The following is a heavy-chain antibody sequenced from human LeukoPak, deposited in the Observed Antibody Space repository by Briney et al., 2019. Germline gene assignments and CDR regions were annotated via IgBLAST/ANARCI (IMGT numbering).Heavy chain of an antibody. Sequence: GALLLFCAASGFTFSNYWMSWVRQAPRKGVEWVAIINEDGSTKYYVDSLKGRFVISRDNAKNSLYLQMSGLRADDTAVYYCARDYWRSIEYWGQGALVTVSS. V-gene: IGHV3-7*03. CDR1: GFTFSNYW. CDR2: INEDGSTK. CDR3: ARDYWRSIEY. J-gene: IGHJ4*02. D-gene: IGHD2-2*01.